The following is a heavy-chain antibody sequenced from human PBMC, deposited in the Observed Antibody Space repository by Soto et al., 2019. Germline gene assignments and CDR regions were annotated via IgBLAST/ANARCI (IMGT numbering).Heavy chain of an antibody. J-gene: IGHJ4*02. CDR3: ARDQGGDLDY. Sequence: SVTLSLTCTLCRTCIGRSGCYWTWIRQHPGKDLEWMGHIHFSGETNYNPSLMGRLTMSIDTSTNQFSLNLAAVTAADTAMYYCARDQGGDLDYWGQGTLVT. CDR2: IHFSGET. V-gene: IGHV4-31*03. CDR1: RTCIGRSGCY. D-gene: IGHD2-21*01.